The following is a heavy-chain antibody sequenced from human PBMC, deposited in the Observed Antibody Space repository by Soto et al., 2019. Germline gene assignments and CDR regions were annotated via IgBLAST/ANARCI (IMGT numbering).Heavy chain of an antibody. Sequence: GGSLRLSCAASGFTFDDYAMHWVRQAPGKGLEWVSGISWNSGSIGYADSVKGRFTISRDNAKNSLYLQMNSLRAEDTALYYCAKGRGGTPADAFDIWGQGTMVTVSS. CDR1: GFTFDDYA. V-gene: IGHV3-9*01. CDR2: ISWNSGSI. CDR3: AKGRGGTPADAFDI. J-gene: IGHJ3*02. D-gene: IGHD1-26*01.